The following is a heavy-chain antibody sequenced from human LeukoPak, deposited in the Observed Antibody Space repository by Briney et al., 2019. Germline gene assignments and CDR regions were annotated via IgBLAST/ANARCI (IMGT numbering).Heavy chain of an antibody. CDR3: AKDRYYYGSSGYYSALYYYYGMDV. CDR2: ISYDGINQ. V-gene: IGHV3-30*18. CDR1: GFTFSRYG. Sequence: GRSLRLSCAASGFTFSRYGMHWVRQAPGTGLEWVAVISYDGINQYYADSVKGRFTISRDNSKNTLYLQMNSLRAADTAVYFCAKDRYYYGSSGYYSALYYYYGMDVWGQGTTVTVSS. J-gene: IGHJ6*02. D-gene: IGHD3-22*01.